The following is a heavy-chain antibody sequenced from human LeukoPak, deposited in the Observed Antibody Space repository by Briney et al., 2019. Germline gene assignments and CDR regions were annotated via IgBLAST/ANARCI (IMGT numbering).Heavy chain of an antibody. J-gene: IGHJ6*02. CDR1: GFTFGSYA. Sequence: GRSLRLSCAASGFTFGSYAMHWVRQAPGKGLEWVAVISYDGSNKYYADSVKGRFTISRDNSKNTLYLQMNSLRAEDTAVYYCAREVLYYYGMDVWGQGTTVTVSS. V-gene: IGHV3-30-3*01. CDR2: ISYDGSNK. CDR3: AREVLYYYGMDV.